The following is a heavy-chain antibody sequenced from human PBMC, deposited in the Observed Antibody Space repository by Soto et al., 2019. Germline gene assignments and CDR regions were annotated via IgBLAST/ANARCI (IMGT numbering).Heavy chain of an antibody. D-gene: IGHD2-15*01. CDR3: ARGRAAYYYYGMDV. Sequence: SETLSLTCTVSGGSISSYYWSWIRQPPGKGLEWIGYIYYSGSTNYNPSLKSRVTISVDTSKNQFSLKPSSVTAADTAVYYCARGRAAYYYYGMDVWGQGTTVTVSS. J-gene: IGHJ6*02. CDR1: GGSISSYY. CDR2: IYYSGST. V-gene: IGHV4-59*01.